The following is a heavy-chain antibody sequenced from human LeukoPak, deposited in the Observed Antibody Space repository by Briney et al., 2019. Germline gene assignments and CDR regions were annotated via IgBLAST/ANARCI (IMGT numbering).Heavy chain of an antibody. D-gene: IGHD2-2*01. CDR2: ISPNCGNTI. Sequence: GGPLRLSCAASGFTFSDYYMGWIRQAPGKGLEWVSYISPNCGNTIYYADSVKGRFTISRDNAKNSLYLQMNSLSAEDTAVYYCAKGTLDIVVVPAAPKVYYFDYWGQGTLVTVSS. CDR3: AKGTLDIVVVPAAPKVYYFDY. CDR1: GFTFSDYY. V-gene: IGHV3-11*01. J-gene: IGHJ4*02.